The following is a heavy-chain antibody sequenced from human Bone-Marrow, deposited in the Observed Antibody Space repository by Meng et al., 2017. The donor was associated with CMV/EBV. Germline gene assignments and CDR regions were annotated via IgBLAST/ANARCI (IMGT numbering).Heavy chain of an antibody. CDR3: ARVVWCSSTSCYGRSYNWFDP. V-gene: IGHV3-21*01. CDR1: GCTFSSYS. CDR2: ISSSSSYI. Sequence: GESRKISCAASGCTFSSYSMNWVRQAPGQGLEWVSSISSSSSYIYYADSLKGRFTISRDNAKNSLYLQMNSLRAEDTAVYYCARVVWCSSTSCYGRSYNWFDPWGQGTLVTVSS. J-gene: IGHJ5*02. D-gene: IGHD2-2*01.